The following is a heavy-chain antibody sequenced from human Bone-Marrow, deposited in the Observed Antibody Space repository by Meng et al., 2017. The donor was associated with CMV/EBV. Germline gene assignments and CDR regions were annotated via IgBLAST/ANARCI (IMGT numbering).Heavy chain of an antibody. V-gene: IGHV1-2*02. CDR3: ARDRGYCSSTSCYVRVGYYYYYGMDV. D-gene: IGHD2-2*01. Sequence: ASVKVSCKASGYTFTGYYMHWVRQAPGQGLEWMGWINPNSGGTNYAQKFQGRVTMTRDTSISTAYMELSRLRSDDTAVYYCARDRGYCSSTSCYVRVGYYYYYGMDVWGQGTTVTVSS. J-gene: IGHJ6*02. CDR1: GYTFTGYY. CDR2: INPNSGGT.